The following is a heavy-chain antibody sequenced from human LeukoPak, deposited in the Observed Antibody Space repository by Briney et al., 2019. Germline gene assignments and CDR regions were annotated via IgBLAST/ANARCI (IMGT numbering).Heavy chain of an antibody. V-gene: IGHV3-21*01. CDR2: ISSSSSYI. J-gene: IGHJ4*02. CDR3: AKDQNVWGSYRYLDY. CDR1: GFTFSSYS. Sequence: GGSLRLSCAASGFTFSSYSMNWVRQAPGKGLEWVSSISSSSSYIYYADSVKGRFTISRDNSKNTLYLQMNSLRAEDTAVYYCAKDQNVWGSYRYLDYWGQGTLVTVSS. D-gene: IGHD3-16*02.